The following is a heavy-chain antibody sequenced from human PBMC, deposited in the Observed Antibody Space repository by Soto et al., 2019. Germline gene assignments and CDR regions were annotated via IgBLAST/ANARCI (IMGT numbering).Heavy chain of an antibody. Sequence: SETLSLTCAVSGGSISSSNWWSWVRQPPGKGLEWIGEIYHSGSTNYNPSLKSRVTISVDKSKNQFSLKLSSVTAADTAVYSCARHPGYWSGSSCYGYYTLDVWGQGTTVTVSS. V-gene: IGHV4-4*02. CDR3: ARHPGYWSGSSCYGYYTLDV. CDR1: GGSISSSNW. J-gene: IGHJ6*02. CDR2: IYHSGST. D-gene: IGHD2-2*01.